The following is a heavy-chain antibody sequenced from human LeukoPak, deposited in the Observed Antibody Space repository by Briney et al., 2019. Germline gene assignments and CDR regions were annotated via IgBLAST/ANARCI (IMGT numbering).Heavy chain of an antibody. CDR1: GGSFSGYY. Sequence: SETLSLTCAVYGGSFSGYYWSWIRQPPGKGLEWIGEINHSGSTNYNPSLKSRVTMSVDTSKNQFSLKLSSVTAADTAVYYCARDLGQGYYDSSGDRDAFDIWGQGTMVTVSS. V-gene: IGHV4-34*01. D-gene: IGHD3-22*01. CDR2: INHSGST. J-gene: IGHJ3*02. CDR3: ARDLGQGYYDSSGDRDAFDI.